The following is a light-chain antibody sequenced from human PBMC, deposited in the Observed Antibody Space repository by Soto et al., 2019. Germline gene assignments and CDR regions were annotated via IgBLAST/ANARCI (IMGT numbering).Light chain of an antibody. Sequence: DIQMTQSPSSLSASVGDSVTITCQSSQDISNYLNWYQQKPGKAPKLLIYEAYSLESGVPSRFSGSGSGTEFPLTVSSLQPEDFAIYYCQQYNIYPWTFGQGTKVDIK. J-gene: IGKJ1*01. V-gene: IGKV1-5*03. CDR3: QQYNIYPWT. CDR1: QDISNY. CDR2: EAY.